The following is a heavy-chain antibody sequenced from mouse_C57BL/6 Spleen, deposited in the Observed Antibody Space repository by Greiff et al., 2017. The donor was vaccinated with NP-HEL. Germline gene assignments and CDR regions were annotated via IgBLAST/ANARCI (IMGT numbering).Heavy chain of an antibody. D-gene: IGHD2-5*01. CDR3: ASPAYYSNYEGGYYAMDY. CDR2: IDPEDGET. CDR1: GFNIKDYY. J-gene: IGHJ4*01. Sequence: VQLKQSGAELVKPGASVKLSCTASGFNIKDYYMHWVKQRTEQGLEWIGRIDPEDGETKYAPKFQGKATITADTSSNTAYLQLSSLTSEDTAVYYCASPAYYSNYEGGYYAMDYWGQGTSVTVSS. V-gene: IGHV14-2*01.